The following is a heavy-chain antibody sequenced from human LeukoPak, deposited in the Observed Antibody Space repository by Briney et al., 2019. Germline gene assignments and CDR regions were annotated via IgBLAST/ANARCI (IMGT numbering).Heavy chain of an antibody. J-gene: IGHJ4*02. CDR2: ISPNNGHT. V-gene: IGHV1-18*01. Sequence: ASVKVSRKASGYSFTKYGINWVRHVPGQGLEWMGWISPNNGHTNYAQNFQGRVTVTTDTSTSTAYMELRSLTSDDTAVYYCARDYRYYYGSGKYFPFDYWGQGTLVTVSS. CDR3: ARDYRYYYGSGKYFPFDY. CDR1: GYSFTKYG. D-gene: IGHD3-10*01.